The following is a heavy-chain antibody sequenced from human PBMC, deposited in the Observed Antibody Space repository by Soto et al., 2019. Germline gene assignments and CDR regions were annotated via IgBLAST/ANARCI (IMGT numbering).Heavy chain of an antibody. CDR2: IYWDDGK. D-gene: IGHD4-17*01. V-gene: IGHV2-5*02. CDR3: EHRTTTVKWWFDH. J-gene: IGHJ5*02. Sequence: QITLKESGPTLVKPTQHLTLTCTFSGFSLTTSGVGVGWIRQPPVKALEWLALIYWDDGKRYSPSLKSRLTITKDTSKNQVVLTMTNMDTADTETSFCEHRTTTVKWWFDHWGQGTLCTVAS. CDR1: GFSLTTSGVG.